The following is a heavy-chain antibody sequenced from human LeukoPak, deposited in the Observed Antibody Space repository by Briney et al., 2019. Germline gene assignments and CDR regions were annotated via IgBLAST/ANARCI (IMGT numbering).Heavy chain of an antibody. CDR3: ARALGSGTHYYYYYMDV. V-gene: IGHV1-18*01. CDR1: GYTLPNYG. D-gene: IGHD1-7*01. Sequence: VSVKVSCKASGYTLPNYGVSWVRQAPGQGLEWMGWVSGYNGNTNFAKNVQGRVTMTTDTSTSTAYMELRSLISDDTAVYYCARALGSGTHYYYYYMDVWGKGTTVTVSS. CDR2: VSGYNGNT. J-gene: IGHJ6*03.